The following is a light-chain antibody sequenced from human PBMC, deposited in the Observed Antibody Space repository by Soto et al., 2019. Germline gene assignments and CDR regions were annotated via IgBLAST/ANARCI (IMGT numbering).Light chain of an antibody. V-gene: IGKV3-20*01. CDR1: QSVSSGS. CDR3: QQYGTTLMYT. CDR2: GAS. J-gene: IGKJ2*01. Sequence: DIVLTQSPGTLSLSPGERATLSCRASQSVSSGSLAWYQQKPGQAPRLLIYGASSRATSIPDRFSGSGSGTDFTLTISRLEPEDFAVYYCQQYGTTLMYTFGQGTKLEIK.